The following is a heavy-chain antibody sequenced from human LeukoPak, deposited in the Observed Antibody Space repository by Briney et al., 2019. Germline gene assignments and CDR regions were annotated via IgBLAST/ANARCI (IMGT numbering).Heavy chain of an antibody. CDR3: VKDLYASSAFTY. Sequence: PGGSLRLSCSASGFTFSSYGMHWVRQAPGKGLEYVSAITSNGGSTYYADSVKGRFTISRDNSKNTLYLQIGSRRTEDTAVYYCVKDLYASSAFTYWGQGTLVTITS. J-gene: IGHJ4*02. CDR2: ITSNGGST. V-gene: IGHV3-64D*06. CDR1: GFTFSSYG. D-gene: IGHD6-25*01.